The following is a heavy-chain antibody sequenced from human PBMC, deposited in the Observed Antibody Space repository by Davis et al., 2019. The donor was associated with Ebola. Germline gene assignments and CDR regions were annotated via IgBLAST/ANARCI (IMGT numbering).Heavy chain of an antibody. CDR1: GGSFSGYY. Sequence: SETLSLTCAVYGGSFSGYYWSWIRQPPGKGLEWIGEINHSGSTNYNPSLKSRVTISVDTSKNQFSLKLSSVTAADTAVYYCARRRGKQLVGMKGWFDPWGQGTLVTVSS. J-gene: IGHJ5*02. D-gene: IGHD6-6*01. V-gene: IGHV4-34*01. CDR3: ARRRGKQLVGMKGWFDP. CDR2: INHSGST.